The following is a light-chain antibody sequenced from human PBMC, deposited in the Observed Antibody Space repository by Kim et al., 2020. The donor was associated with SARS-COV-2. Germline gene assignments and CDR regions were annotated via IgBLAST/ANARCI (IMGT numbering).Light chain of an antibody. V-gene: IGLV1-44*01. J-gene: IGLJ2*01. CDR1: GSNIGSNP. CDR3: AAWDDNLKAVV. Sequence: QYVLTQPPSASETPGQRVTISCSGSGSNIGSNPVNWYQQLPGTAPKLLIYYSDQRPSGVPHRFSGSKSGTSASLAISGLQSDDEADYHCAAWDDNLKAVVFGGGTQLTVL. CDR2: YSD.